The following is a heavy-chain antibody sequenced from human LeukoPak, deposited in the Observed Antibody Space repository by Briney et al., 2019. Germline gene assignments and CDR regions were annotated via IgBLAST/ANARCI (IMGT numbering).Heavy chain of an antibody. D-gene: IGHD3-9*01. CDR1: GYTFTSYG. CDR3: ARLTRGYDTLTGYYLDY. Sequence: ASVEVSCKASGYTFTSYGISWVRQAPGQGLEWMGWINPNSGGTNYAQKFQGWVTMTRDTSISTAYMELSRLRSDDTAVYYCARLTRGYDTLTGYYLDYWGQGTLVTVSS. V-gene: IGHV1-2*04. CDR2: INPNSGGT. J-gene: IGHJ4*02.